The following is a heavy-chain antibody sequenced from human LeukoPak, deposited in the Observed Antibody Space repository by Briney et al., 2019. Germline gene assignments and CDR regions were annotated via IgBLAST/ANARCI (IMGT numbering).Heavy chain of an antibody. CDR1: GGSISSGSYY. V-gene: IGHV4-61*02. Sequence: PSETLSLTCTVSGGSISSGSYYWSWIRQPAGKGLEWIGRIYTSGRTNYNPSLKSRVTISVNTSKNQLSLKLRSVNAAGTAGEYCARNGLAAPPEDVWGKGTTVTVSS. D-gene: IGHD6-6*01. CDR3: ARNGLAAPPEDV. J-gene: IGHJ6*04. CDR2: IYTSGRT.